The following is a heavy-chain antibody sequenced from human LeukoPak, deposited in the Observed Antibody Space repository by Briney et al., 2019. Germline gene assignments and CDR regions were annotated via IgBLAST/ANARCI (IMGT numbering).Heavy chain of an antibody. CDR2: IYHSGST. D-gene: IGHD3-22*01. J-gene: IGHJ4*02. CDR1: GGSFSGYY. CDR3: ARSRDSSGYYLPPTFDY. Sequence: PSETLSLTCAVYGGSFSGYYWSWIRQPPGKGLEWIGYIYHSGSTYYNPSLKSRVTISVDRSKNQFSLKLSSVTAADTAVYYCARSRDSSGYYLPPTFDYWGQGTLVTVSS. V-gene: IGHV4-34*01.